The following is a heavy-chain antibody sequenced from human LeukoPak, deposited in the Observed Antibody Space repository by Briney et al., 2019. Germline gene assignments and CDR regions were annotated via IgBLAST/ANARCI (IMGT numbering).Heavy chain of an antibody. CDR2: ISSSGSTI. CDR1: GFTFSDYY. CDR3: AREFTIFGVVESPIDY. D-gene: IGHD3-3*01. Sequence: GGSLRLSCAASGFTFSDYYMSWIRQAPGKGLEWVSYISSSGSTIYYADSVKGRFTVSRDNAKNSLYLQMNSLRAEDTAVYYCAREFTIFGVVESPIDYWGQGTLVTVSS. J-gene: IGHJ4*02. V-gene: IGHV3-11*01.